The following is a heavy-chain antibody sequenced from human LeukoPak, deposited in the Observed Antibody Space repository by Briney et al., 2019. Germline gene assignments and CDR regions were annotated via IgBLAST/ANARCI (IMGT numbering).Heavy chain of an antibody. CDR3: ARDLQVVTARD. Sequence: GGSLRLSCAASGFTFSSYAMHWVRQAPGKGPEWVAVLSYDGSNKYYADSVKGRFTISRDNSKNTLYLQMNSLRAEDTAVYYCARDLQVVTARDWGQGTLVTVSS. CDR2: LSYDGSNK. V-gene: IGHV3-30-3*01. CDR1: GFTFSSYA. D-gene: IGHD2-21*02. J-gene: IGHJ4*02.